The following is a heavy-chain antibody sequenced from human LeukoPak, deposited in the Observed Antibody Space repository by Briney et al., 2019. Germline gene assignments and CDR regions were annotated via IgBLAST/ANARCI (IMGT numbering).Heavy chain of an antibody. V-gene: IGHV4-59*08. Sequence: SETLSLTCTVSGDSISSYYWSWIRQPPGKGLEWIGYIYHSGNTNSNPSLKSRVTISVDTTKNQFSLKLSSVAAADTAVYYCARSIIVVVAAGALDIWGQGTMVTVSS. CDR2: IYHSGNT. J-gene: IGHJ3*02. D-gene: IGHD2-21*02. CDR3: ARSIIVVVAAGALDI. CDR1: GDSISSYY.